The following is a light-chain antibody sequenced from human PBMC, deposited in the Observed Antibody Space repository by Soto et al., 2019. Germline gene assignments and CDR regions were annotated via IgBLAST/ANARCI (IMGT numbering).Light chain of an antibody. V-gene: IGLV1-47*01. CDR3: AAWDDSLGGHVV. CDR2: RND. J-gene: IGLJ2*01. CDR1: SSNIGSNF. Sequence: QAVVTQPPSASGTPGQRVTISCSGSSSNIGSNFVYWYQHLPGTAPKVVMFRNDQRPSGVPARFSGSKSGTSASLAISGRRSEDEADYFCAAWDDSLGGHVVFGGGTQLTVL.